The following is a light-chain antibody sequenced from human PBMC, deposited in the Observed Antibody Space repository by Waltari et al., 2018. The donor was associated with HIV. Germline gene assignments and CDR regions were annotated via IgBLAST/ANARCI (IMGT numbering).Light chain of an antibody. CDR2: AAS. Sequence: DIQLTQSPSSLSASVGDRVTITCRASQGIANHLAWYQQKPGKVPKLLIYAASTLQSWVPPRFSGAGAATGFTLTISSLQPEDVASYYCQKYNSSPYTFGQGTRLEIK. J-gene: IGKJ2*01. CDR1: QGIANH. V-gene: IGKV1-27*01. CDR3: QKYNSSPYT.